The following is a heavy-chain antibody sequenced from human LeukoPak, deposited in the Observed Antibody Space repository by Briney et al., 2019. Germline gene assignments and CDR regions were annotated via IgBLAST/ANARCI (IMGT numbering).Heavy chain of an antibody. CDR1: GYTFTGYY. V-gene: IGHV1-2*02. CDR2: INPNSGGT. J-gene: IGHJ4*02. CDR3: ARVRDYYDSSGYYNY. D-gene: IGHD3-22*01. Sequence: GASVKVSCKASGYTFTGYYMHWVRQAPGRGLEWMGWINPNSGGTNYAQKFQGRVTMTRDTSISTAYMELSRLRSDDTAVYYCARVRDYYDSSGYYNYWGQGTLVTVSS.